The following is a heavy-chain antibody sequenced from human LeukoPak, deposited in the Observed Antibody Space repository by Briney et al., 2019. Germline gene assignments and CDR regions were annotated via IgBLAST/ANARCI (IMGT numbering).Heavy chain of an antibody. CDR2: IIPLFRSA. CDR1: GGAFSSNA. Sequence: SVKVSCKASGGAFSSNAITWVRQAPGQGLEWMGRIIPLFRSADYAQKFQGRATLTTDESMTTAYMELSSLRSEDTAVYYCARIRGRGYYYDSRAYDAAFDIWGQGTKVTVSS. V-gene: IGHV1-69*05. J-gene: IGHJ3*02. D-gene: IGHD3-22*01. CDR3: ARIRGRGYYYDSRAYDAAFDI.